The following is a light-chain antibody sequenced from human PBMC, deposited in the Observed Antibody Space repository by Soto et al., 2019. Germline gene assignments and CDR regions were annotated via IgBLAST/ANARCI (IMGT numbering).Light chain of an antibody. CDR3: QQYGNPPPNA. CDR1: QSISSSY. J-gene: IGKJ2*01. Sequence: EIVLTQSPGTLSLSPGERATLSCRASQSISSSYLAWHQQKPGQAPRVLIYGASSRATGIPDRFSGSGSGTDFTLTISRREPEDFAVEFCQQYGNPPPNAFGQGTKVEI. V-gene: IGKV3-20*01. CDR2: GAS.